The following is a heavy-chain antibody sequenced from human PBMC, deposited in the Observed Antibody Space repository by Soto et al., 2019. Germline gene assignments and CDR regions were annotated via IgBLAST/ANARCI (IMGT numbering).Heavy chain of an antibody. V-gene: IGHV1-8*01. CDR3: ARSRNYDFWSGTNMDV. CDR2: MNPNSGNT. J-gene: IGHJ6*03. D-gene: IGHD3-3*01. CDR1: GYTFTSYD. Sequence: ASVKVSCKASGYTFTSYDINWVRQATGQGLEWMGWMNPNSGNTGYAQKFQGRVTMTRNTSISTAYMELSSLRSEDTAVYYCARSRNYDFWSGTNMDVWGKGTTVTVPS.